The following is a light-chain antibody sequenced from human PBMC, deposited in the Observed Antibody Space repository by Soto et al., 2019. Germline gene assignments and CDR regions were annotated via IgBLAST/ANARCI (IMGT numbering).Light chain of an antibody. CDR1: TSNIGSHTGAGYD. V-gene: IGLV1-40*01. J-gene: IGLJ2*01. CDR3: QSYDSSLGGFVV. Sequence: QSVLTQPPSVSGAPGQRVTISCTGSTSNIGSHTGAGYDVHWYQQLPGTAPKLLIYGNNRRPSGVPDRFSGSKSGTSASLAITGLQAEDEADYYCQSYDSSLGGFVVFGGGTKLTVL. CDR2: GNN.